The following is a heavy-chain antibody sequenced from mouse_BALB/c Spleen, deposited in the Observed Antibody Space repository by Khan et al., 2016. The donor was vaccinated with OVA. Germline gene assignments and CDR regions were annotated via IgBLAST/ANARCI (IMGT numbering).Heavy chain of an antibody. Sequence: QIQLVQSGPELKKPGETVKISCKASGYTFTNFGMNWVKQAPGKGLKWMGWINTYTGEPTYADDFKGRFAFSLETSANTAYLQLSNLTNEDTTTYFCARPPYFSYVLVYWGQGTSVTVSS. D-gene: IGHD2-10*01. CDR1: GYTFTNFG. CDR3: ARPPYFSYVLVY. V-gene: IGHV9-3-1*01. CDR2: INTYTGEP. J-gene: IGHJ4*01.